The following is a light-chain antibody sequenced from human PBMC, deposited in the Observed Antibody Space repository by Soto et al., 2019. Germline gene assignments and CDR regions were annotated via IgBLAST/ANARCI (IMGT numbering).Light chain of an antibody. CDR2: DVT. CDR3: SSYTTIGTVV. V-gene: IGLV2-14*01. Sequence: QSALTQPASVSGSPGQSITISCTGTSSDVGGFNYVCWYQQHPGKAPKLIIYDVTNRPSEVSNRFSGSKSGNTASLSISGLQAEDEDDYYCSSYTTIGTVVFGGGTKLTVL. CDR1: SSDVGGFNY. J-gene: IGLJ2*01.